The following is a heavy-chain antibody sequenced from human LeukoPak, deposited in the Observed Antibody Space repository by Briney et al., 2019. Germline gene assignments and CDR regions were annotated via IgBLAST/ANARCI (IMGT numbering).Heavy chain of an antibody. CDR2: INPNSGGT. J-gene: IGHJ4*02. CDR3: ARVVGCSGGSCYSANDY. V-gene: IGHV1-2*06. Sequence: GASVKVSCKASGYTFTSYYMHWVRQAPGQGLEWMGRINPNSGGTNYAQKFQGRVTMTRDTSISTAYMELSRLRSDDTAVYYCARVVGCSGGSCYSANDYWGQGTLVTVSS. D-gene: IGHD2-15*01. CDR1: GYTFTSYY.